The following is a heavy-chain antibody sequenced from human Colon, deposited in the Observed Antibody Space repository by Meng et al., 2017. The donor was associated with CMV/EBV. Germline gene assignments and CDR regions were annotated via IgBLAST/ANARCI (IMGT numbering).Heavy chain of an antibody. Sequence: ASVKVSCKASGYTFTSYDINWVRQATGQGLEWMGWMNPNSGNTGYAQKFQGRVTITRNTSISTAYMELNNLGAEDTAVYYCTRGGTYNSVDAFDIWGQGTMVTVSS. CDR2: MNPNSGNT. CDR3: TRGGTYNSVDAFDI. J-gene: IGHJ3*02. D-gene: IGHD5-24*01. CDR1: GYTFTSYD. V-gene: IGHV1-8*03.